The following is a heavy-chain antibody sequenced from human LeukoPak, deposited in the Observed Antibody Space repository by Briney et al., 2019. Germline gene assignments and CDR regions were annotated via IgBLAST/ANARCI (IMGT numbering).Heavy chain of an antibody. CDR3: ARSEGYSYGDPFDY. CDR1: GYTFTGYH. J-gene: IGHJ4*02. Sequence: ASVKVSCKASGYTFTGYHMHWVRQAPGQGLEWMGRINPNSGGTNYAQKFQGRVTMTRDTSISTAYMELSRLRSDDTAVYYCARSEGYSYGDPFDYWGQGTLVTVSS. CDR2: INPNSGGT. V-gene: IGHV1-2*06. D-gene: IGHD5-18*01.